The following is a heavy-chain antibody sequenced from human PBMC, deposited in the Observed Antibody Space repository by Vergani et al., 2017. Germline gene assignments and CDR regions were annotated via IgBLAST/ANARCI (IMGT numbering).Heavy chain of an antibody. Sequence: QVQLVQSGAEVKKPGASVKVSCKASGYTFTSYGISWVRQAPGQGLEWMGGIIPIFGTANYAQKFQGRVTITADKSTSTAYMELSSLRSEDTAVYYCARDDSSGLNYYYYMDVWGKGTTVTVSS. CDR3: ARDDSSGLNYYYYMDV. CDR2: IIPIFGTA. V-gene: IGHV1-69*06. J-gene: IGHJ6*03. D-gene: IGHD3-22*01. CDR1: GYTFTSYG.